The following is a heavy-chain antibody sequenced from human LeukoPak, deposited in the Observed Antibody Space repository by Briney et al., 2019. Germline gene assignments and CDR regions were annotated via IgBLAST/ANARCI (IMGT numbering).Heavy chain of an antibody. V-gene: IGHV3-21*04. Sequence: GGSLRLSCAASRFTFSTYSMNWFRQAPGKGLEWVSSISSRSTYIYYADSVKGRFTISRDNSKNTLYLQMNSLRAEDTAVYYCAKGLPGAAAGRDWFDPWGQGTLVTVSS. CDR3: AKGLPGAAAGRDWFDP. D-gene: IGHD6-13*01. CDR2: ISSRSTYI. J-gene: IGHJ5*02. CDR1: RFTFSTYS.